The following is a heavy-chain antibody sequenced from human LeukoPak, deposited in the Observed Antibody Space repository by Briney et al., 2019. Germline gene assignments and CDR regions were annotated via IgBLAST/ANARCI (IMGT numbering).Heavy chain of an antibody. D-gene: IGHD3-9*01. CDR1: GFTFSSYE. CDR3: APNTRPGYYSATDY. Sequence: GGSLRLSCAASGFTFSSYEMNWVRQAPGKGLEWVSYISSSGSTIYYADSVKGRFTISRDNAKNSLYLQMNSLRAEDTAVYYCAPNTRPGYYSATDYWGQGTLVTVSS. J-gene: IGHJ4*02. CDR2: ISSSGSTI. V-gene: IGHV3-48*03.